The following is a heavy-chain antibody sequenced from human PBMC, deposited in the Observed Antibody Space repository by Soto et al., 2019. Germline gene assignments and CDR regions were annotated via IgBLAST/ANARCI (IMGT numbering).Heavy chain of an antibody. CDR3: ARDVYCSGGSCYSVPVFDY. CDR2: IWYDGSNK. CDR1: GFTFSSYG. J-gene: IGHJ4*02. V-gene: IGHV3-33*01. Sequence: QVQLVESGGGVVQPGRSLRLSCAASGFTFSSYGMHWVRQAPGKGLEWVAVIWYDGSNKYYADSVKGRFTISRDNSRNTLYLQMNRLRAEDTAVYYCARDVYCSGGSCYSVPVFDYWGQGTLVTVSS. D-gene: IGHD2-15*01.